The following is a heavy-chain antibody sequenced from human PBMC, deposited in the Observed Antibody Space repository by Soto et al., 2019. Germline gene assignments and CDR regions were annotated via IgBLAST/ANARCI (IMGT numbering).Heavy chain of an antibody. CDR3: ARDTVILGEFTR. CDR1: GGSISSGGYY. CDR2: IYYSGST. Sequence: SETLSLTCTVSGGSISSGGYYWSWIRQHPGKGLEWIGYIYYSGSTYYNPSLKSRVTISVDTSKNQFSLKLSSVTAADTAVYYCARDTVILGEFTRWGQGTLVPGSS. V-gene: IGHV4-31*03. D-gene: IGHD3-10*01. J-gene: IGHJ4*02.